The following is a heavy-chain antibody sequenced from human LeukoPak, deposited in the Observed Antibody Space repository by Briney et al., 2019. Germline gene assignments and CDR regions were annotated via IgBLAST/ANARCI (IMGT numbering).Heavy chain of an antibody. CDR1: GGSFSGYY. V-gene: IGHV4-34*01. D-gene: IGHD3-16*02. CDR2: INHSGST. J-gene: IGHJ4*02. Sequence: PSETLSLTCAVYGGSFSGYYWSWIRQPPGKGLEWIGEINHSGSTNYNPSLKSRVTISVDTSKNQFSLKLSSVTAADTAVYYCARDTITFGGVIAQYYFDYWGQGTLVTVSS. CDR3: ARDTITFGGVIAQYYFDY.